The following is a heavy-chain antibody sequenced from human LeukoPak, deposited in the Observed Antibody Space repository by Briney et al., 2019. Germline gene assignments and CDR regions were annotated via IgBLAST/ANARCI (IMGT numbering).Heavy chain of an antibody. CDR1: GGSFSGYY. CDR3: ARDSSGYYYIPY. Sequence: SETLSLTCAVYGGSFSGYYWGWIRQPPGKGLEWIGNIYHSGITYSTPSLKSRVTISVDTSKNQFYLKLSSVTAADTAVYYCARDSSGYYYIPYWGQGTLITVSS. J-gene: IGHJ4*02. D-gene: IGHD3-22*01. V-gene: IGHV4-34*01. CDR2: IYHSGIT.